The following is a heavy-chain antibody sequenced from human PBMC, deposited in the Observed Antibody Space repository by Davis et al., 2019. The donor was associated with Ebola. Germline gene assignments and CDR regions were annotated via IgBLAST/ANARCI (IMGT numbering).Heavy chain of an antibody. Sequence: PSETLSLTCAVYGGSFSGYYWSWIRQPPGKGLEWIGEINHSGSTNYNPSLKSRVTISVDTSKNQFSLKLSSMTAADTAVYYCARARGGDYYYHGLDVWGKGTTVTVSS. CDR1: GGSFSGYY. V-gene: IGHV4-34*01. J-gene: IGHJ6*04. CDR3: ARARGGDYYYHGLDV. CDR2: INHSGST.